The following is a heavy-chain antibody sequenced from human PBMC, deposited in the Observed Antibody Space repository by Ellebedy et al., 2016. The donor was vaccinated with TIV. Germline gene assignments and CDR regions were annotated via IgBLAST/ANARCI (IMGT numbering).Heavy chain of an antibody. CDR2: MSYDGNTK. CDR1: GFTFRSYP. V-gene: IGHV3-30-3*01. D-gene: IGHD3-10*01. Sequence: GGSLRLSCAASGFTFRSYPIHWVRQAPGKGLEWVAVMSYDGNTKYYADSLKGRFTISRDNSKNTLYLQMNSLRAEDTAVYYCARPRGLWFGELSLIDYWGQGTLVTVSS. CDR3: ARPRGLWFGELSLIDY. J-gene: IGHJ4*02.